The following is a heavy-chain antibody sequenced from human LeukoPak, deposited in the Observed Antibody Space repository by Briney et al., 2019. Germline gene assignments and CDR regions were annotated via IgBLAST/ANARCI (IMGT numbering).Heavy chain of an antibody. V-gene: IGHV1-69*04. CDR2: IIPILGIA. CDR3: ATDRLRFSDYYYYGMDV. CDR1: GGTFSSYA. Sequence: ASVKVSCKASGGTFSSYAISWVRQAPGQGLEWMGRIIPILGIANYAQKFQGRVTITADKSTSTAYMELSSLRSEDTAVYYCATDRLRFSDYYYYGMDVWGQGTTVTVSS. J-gene: IGHJ6*02. D-gene: IGHD3-16*01.